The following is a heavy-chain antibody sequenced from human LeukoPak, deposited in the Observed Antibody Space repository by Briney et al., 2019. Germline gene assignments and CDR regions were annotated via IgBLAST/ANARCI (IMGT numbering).Heavy chain of an antibody. Sequence: SMKVSCKASGGTFSGYAISWVRQSAGQGLEWMGGFIPTLDTEKKGQKFQGRVTITADEYTTTAYMELRSLTSHDTAVHYCVRGTYQLLRFGPIFYMDVWGTGTTITIS. D-gene: IGHD2-2*01. CDR2: FIPTLDTE. CDR1: GGTFSGYA. J-gene: IGHJ6*03. CDR3: VRGTYQLLRFGPIFYMDV. V-gene: IGHV1-69*01.